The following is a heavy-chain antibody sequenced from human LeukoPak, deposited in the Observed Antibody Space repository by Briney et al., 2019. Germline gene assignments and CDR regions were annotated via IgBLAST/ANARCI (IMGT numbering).Heavy chain of an antibody. Sequence: GESLKISCQGSGYSFANYWIAWVRQMPGKGLEWMGIIYPGDSDTTYSPPFQGQVTISADKSISTAYLQWSSLKASDTAMYYCARRSGDSNLDYWGQGTLVTVSS. CDR3: ARRSGDSNLDY. V-gene: IGHV5-51*01. D-gene: IGHD4-17*01. CDR2: IYPGDSDT. CDR1: GYSFANYW. J-gene: IGHJ4*02.